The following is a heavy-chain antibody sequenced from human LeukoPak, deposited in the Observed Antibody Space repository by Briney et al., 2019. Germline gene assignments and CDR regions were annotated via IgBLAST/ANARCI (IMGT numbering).Heavy chain of an antibody. CDR1: GFTFSNSA. D-gene: IGHD3-16*01. V-gene: IGHV3-23*01. Sequence: GRSLRLSCAASGFTFSNSAMSWVRQAPGKGLEWVSAISGSGGSTYYADSVKGRFTISRDNSKNTVYLQMNSLRADDTAVYYCAKAPGGIVGYWGQGTLVTVSS. J-gene: IGHJ4*02. CDR3: AKAPGGIVGY. CDR2: ISGSGGST.